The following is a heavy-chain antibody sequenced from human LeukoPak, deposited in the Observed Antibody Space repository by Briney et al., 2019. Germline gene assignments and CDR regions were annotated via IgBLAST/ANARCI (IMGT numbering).Heavy chain of an antibody. CDR3: ARDHPLSGSAAGTGH. Sequence: ASVKVSCKASGYTFTSYGISWVRQAPGQGLEWMGWISAYNGNTNYAQKLQGRVTMTTDTSTSTAYMELRSLRSEDSAMYYCARDHPLSGSAAGTGHWGQGTLVIVSS. CDR1: GYTFTSYG. J-gene: IGHJ4*02. D-gene: IGHD6-13*01. V-gene: IGHV1-18*01. CDR2: ISAYNGNT.